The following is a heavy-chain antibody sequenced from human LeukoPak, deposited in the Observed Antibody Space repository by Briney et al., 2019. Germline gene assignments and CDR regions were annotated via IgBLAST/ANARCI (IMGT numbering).Heavy chain of an antibody. D-gene: IGHD5-24*01. CDR1: GFPFSXXX. CDR2: IKQDGSKK. V-gene: IGHV3-7*04. CDR3: TRVGYIDEGIDY. J-gene: IGHJ4*02. Sequence: GGSLRLSCVASGFPFSXXXMTRVRQAPGKGLXWVXNIKQDGSKKSYVDSVKGRFTISRDNAKNSLYLQMNSLRAEDTAIYYCTRVGYIDEGIDYWGQGTLVTVSS.